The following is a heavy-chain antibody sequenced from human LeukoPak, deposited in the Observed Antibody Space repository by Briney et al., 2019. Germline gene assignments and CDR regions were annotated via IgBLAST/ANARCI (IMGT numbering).Heavy chain of an antibody. Sequence: GGSLRLSCAASGFTFSSYAMHWVRQAPGKGLEWVAVISYDGSNKYYADSVKGRFTISRDNSKNTLYLQMNSLRAEDTAVYYCARDSSTWSWAEYFQYWGQGTLVTVTS. J-gene: IGHJ1*01. V-gene: IGHV3-30-3*01. CDR1: GFTFSSYA. D-gene: IGHD2-2*01. CDR2: ISYDGSNK. CDR3: ARDSSTWSWAEYFQY.